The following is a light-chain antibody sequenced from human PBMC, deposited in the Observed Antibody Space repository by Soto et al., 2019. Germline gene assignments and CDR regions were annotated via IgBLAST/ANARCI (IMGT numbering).Light chain of an antibody. J-gene: IGKJ1*01. CDR1: QSVSSKY. V-gene: IGKV3-20*01. CDR2: GTS. Sequence: EVVLTQSPVTLSLSPGERATLSCRASQSVSSKYLAWYQQKPGQAPRLLIYGTSSRATGIPDRFSGSASGTDFTLTISGLEPEDFAVYYCQQYMTSRTFGQGTK. CDR3: QQYMTSRT.